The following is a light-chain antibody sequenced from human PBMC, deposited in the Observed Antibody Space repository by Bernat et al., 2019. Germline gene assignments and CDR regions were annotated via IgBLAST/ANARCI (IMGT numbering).Light chain of an antibody. Sequence: QSALTQPASVSGSPGQSITLSCAGTSSDVGGYNFVSWYQQHPGKAPKLIIYTVTNRPSGVSNRFSGSKAGSTAYLTISGLQAEDEADYYCSSYVSNRTIVVGNGTTVTVL. CDR3: SSYVSNRTIV. CDR1: SSDVGGYNF. J-gene: IGLJ1*01. V-gene: IGLV2-14*03. CDR2: TVT.